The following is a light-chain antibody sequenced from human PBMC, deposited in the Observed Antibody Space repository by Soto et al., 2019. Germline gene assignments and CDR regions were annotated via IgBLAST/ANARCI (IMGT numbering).Light chain of an antibody. CDR1: QSVTSTY. V-gene: IGKV3-20*01. CDR2: AAS. Sequence: DIVLTQSPGTLSLSPGERATLSCRASQSVTSTYLAWYQQKPGQAPRLLIYAASSRATGIPDRCSGSGSGKAFTLTISRLEPEDFAVYYCQQYANSPRTFGQGTKVEIK. J-gene: IGKJ1*01. CDR3: QQYANSPRT.